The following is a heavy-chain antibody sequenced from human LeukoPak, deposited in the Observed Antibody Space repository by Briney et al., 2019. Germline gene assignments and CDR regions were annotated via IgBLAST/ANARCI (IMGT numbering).Heavy chain of an antibody. CDR3: ARDGEQWLVPSAEYFQH. CDR2: ISSSSSYI. CDR1: GFTFSSYS. Sequence: GGSLRLSCAASGFTFSSYSMNWVRQAPGKGLEWVSSISSSSSYIYYADSVKGRFTISRDNAKNSLYLQMNSLRAEDTAVYYSARDGEQWLVPSAEYFQHWGQGTLVTVSS. J-gene: IGHJ1*01. D-gene: IGHD6-19*01. V-gene: IGHV3-21*01.